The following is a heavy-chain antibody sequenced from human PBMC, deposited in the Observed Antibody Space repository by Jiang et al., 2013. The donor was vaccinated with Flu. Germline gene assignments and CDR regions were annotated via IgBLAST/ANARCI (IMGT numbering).Heavy chain of an antibody. D-gene: IGHD1-7*01. V-gene: IGHV6-1*01. CDR1: GDSVSSNSAA. CDR2: TYYRSKWYN. Sequence: GDSVSSNSAAWNWIRQSPSRGLEWLGRTYYRSKWYNDYAVSVKSRITVNPDTSKNQFSLQLNSVTPEDTAVYYCARDRRAFTGTSAFDIWGQGTMVTVSS. CDR3: ARDRRAFTGTSAFDI. J-gene: IGHJ3*02.